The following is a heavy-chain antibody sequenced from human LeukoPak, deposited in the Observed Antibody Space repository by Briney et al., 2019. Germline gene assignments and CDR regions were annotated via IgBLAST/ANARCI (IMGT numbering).Heavy chain of an antibody. CDR3: VKWTSNGDAFDI. D-gene: IGHD2-8*01. CDR1: GFTFSNYA. V-gene: IGHV3-30*02. CDR2: IGYDGSNK. J-gene: IGHJ3*02. Sequence: GGSLRLSCAASGFTFSNYAIHWVRQAPGKGLGWVAFIGYDGSNKDYADSVKGRFTISSDNSRTTLYMQMNSLRAEDTAVYYCVKWTSNGDAFDIWGQGTMVTVSS.